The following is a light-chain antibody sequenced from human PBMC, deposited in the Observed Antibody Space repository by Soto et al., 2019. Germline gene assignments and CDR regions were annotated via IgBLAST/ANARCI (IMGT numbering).Light chain of an antibody. Sequence: ESVLIQSVATQSISKRERATLSCRASQSVSNYLAWYQQKPGQAPRLLMYDASNRATGIPARFSGSGSGTDFILTIGSLEPEDFAVYYCQHRRGFGQGTRLEIK. V-gene: IGKV3-11*01. CDR3: QHRRG. CDR1: QSVSNY. CDR2: DAS. J-gene: IGKJ5*01.